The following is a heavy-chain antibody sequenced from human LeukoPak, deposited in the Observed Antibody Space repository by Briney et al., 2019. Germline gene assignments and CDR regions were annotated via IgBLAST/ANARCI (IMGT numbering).Heavy chain of an antibody. Sequence: GGSLRLSCAASGFTFSSYEMNWVRQAPGKGLEWVSYISSSGSTIYYADSVKGRFTISRDNAKNSLYLQMNSLRAEDTAVYYCAKGGGAIVGATVDPWGQGTLVTVSS. CDR3: AKGGGAIVGATVDP. CDR2: ISSSGSTI. CDR1: GFTFSSYE. V-gene: IGHV3-48*03. J-gene: IGHJ5*02. D-gene: IGHD1-26*01.